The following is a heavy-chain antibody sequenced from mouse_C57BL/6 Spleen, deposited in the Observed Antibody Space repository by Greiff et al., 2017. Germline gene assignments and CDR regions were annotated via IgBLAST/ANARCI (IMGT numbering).Heavy chain of an antibody. J-gene: IGHJ1*03. CDR2: ISYSGST. CDR3: ARSHCYGSPYWYFDV. CDR1: GYSITSDY. Sequence: EVQLQESGPGLAKPSQTLSLTCSVTGYSITSDYWNWIRKFPGNKLEYMGYISYSGSTYYNPSLKSRIAITRDTSKNQYYLQLNSVTTEDTATYYCARSHCYGSPYWYFDVWGTGTTVTVSS. D-gene: IGHD1-1*01. V-gene: IGHV3-8*01.